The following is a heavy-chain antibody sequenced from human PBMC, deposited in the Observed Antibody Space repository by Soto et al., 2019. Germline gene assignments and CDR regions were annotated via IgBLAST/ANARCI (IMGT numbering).Heavy chain of an antibody. V-gene: IGHV1-8*01. Sequence: ASVKVSFKASGYTFTSYDINWVRQATGQGLEWMGWMNPNSGNTGYAQKFQGRVTMTRNTSISTAYMELSSLRSEDTAVYYCARVGEVAAYYYYYYMDVWGKGTTVTVSS. J-gene: IGHJ6*03. CDR3: ARVGEVAAYYYYYYMDV. CDR1: GYTFTSYD. D-gene: IGHD6-19*01. CDR2: MNPNSGNT.